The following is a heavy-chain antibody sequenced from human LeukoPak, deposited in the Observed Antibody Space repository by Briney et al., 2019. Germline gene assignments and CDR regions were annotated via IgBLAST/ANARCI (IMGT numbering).Heavy chain of an antibody. J-gene: IGHJ4*02. CDR3: ARDLGEDIVVVPAANPADY. V-gene: IGHV3-48*03. D-gene: IGHD2-2*01. CDR1: GFTFSSYE. Sequence: GGSLRLSCAASGFTFSSYEMNWVRQAPGKGLEWVSYISSSGSTIYYADSVKGRFTISRDNAKNSLYLQMNSLRAEDTAVYYCARDLGEDIVVVPAANPADYWGQGTLVTVSS. CDR2: ISSSGSTI.